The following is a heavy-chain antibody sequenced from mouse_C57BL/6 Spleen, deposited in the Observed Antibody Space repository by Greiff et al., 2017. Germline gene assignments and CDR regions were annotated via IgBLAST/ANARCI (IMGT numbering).Heavy chain of an antibody. CDR3: ARERATAQAYYYAMDY. V-gene: IGHV1-72*01. D-gene: IGHD3-2*02. J-gene: IGHJ4*01. Sequence: QVQLQQPGAELVKPGASVKLSCKASGYTFTSSWMHWVKQRPGRGLEWIGRIDPNCGGTKYTDKFKSKATLTVDKPSSTAYMQLSSLTSADSAGYYCARERATAQAYYYAMDYWGQGTSVTVSS. CDR1: GYTFTSSW. CDR2: IDPNCGGT.